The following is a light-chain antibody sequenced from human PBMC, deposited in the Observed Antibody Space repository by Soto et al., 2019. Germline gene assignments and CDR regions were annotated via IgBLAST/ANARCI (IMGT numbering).Light chain of an antibody. CDR2: DSN. Sequence: QSVLTQPPSVSGAPGQKVTISCSGSSFNIGNNYVSWFQQLPGTAPKLLIYDSNKRPSGIPDRFSGSTCGTSATLDFTRLQTGDEARSNCATRGTSLPEELFGGGTKLTVL. CDR1: SFNIGNNY. J-gene: IGLJ2*01. CDR3: ATRGTSLPEEL. V-gene: IGLV1-51*01.